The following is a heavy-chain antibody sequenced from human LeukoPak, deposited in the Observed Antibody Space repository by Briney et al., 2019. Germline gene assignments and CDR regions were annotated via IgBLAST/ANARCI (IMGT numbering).Heavy chain of an antibody. V-gene: IGHV3-49*03. CDR3: TCTTVINDAFDI. Sequence: GGSLRLSCAASGFTFSDYYMSWIRQAPGKGLEWVGFIRSKAYGGTTEYAASVKGRFTISRDDSKSIAYLQMNSLKTEDTAVYYCTCTTVINDAFDIWGQGTMVTVSS. D-gene: IGHD4-17*01. CDR1: GFTFSDYY. J-gene: IGHJ3*02. CDR2: IRSKAYGGTT.